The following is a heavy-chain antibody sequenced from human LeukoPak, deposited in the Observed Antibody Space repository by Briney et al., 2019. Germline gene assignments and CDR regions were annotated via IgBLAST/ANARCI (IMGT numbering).Heavy chain of an antibody. D-gene: IGHD3/OR15-3a*01. J-gene: IGHJ6*03. Sequence: GGSLRLSCAASGFTFSSYAMSWVRQAPGKGLEWVSGISGSGGSTSYADSVKGRFTISRDNSKNTLYLQMNSLRAEDTAVYYCAKGGGGYDLYYYYMDVWGKGTTVTVSS. CDR2: ISGSGGST. CDR1: GFTFSSYA. CDR3: AKGGGGYDLYYYYMDV. V-gene: IGHV3-23*01.